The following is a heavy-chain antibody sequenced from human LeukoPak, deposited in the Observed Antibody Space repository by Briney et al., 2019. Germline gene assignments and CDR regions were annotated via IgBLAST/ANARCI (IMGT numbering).Heavy chain of an antibody. D-gene: IGHD3-10*01. Sequence: GGSLRLSCAASGFTFSNYWMNWVRQVPGKWLMWVSRMSSDGSSTNYADSVKGRFTISRDNAKNTLYLQMNSLRVEDTAVYYCARALSNTVRGVGDYWGQGTLVTVSS. CDR3: ARALSNTVRGVGDY. CDR2: MSSDGSST. J-gene: IGHJ4*02. CDR1: GFTFSNYW. V-gene: IGHV3-74*01.